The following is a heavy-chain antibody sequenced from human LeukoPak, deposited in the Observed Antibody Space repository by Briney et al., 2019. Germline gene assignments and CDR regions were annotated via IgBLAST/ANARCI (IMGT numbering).Heavy chain of an antibody. V-gene: IGHV1-69*13. CDR2: ITPILGTA. CDR3: AIQGGYGDYERSQGGEGQPGYYFYYMDV. J-gene: IGHJ6*03. CDR1: GYTFTGYY. Sequence: GASVKVSCKASGYTFTGYYMHWVRQAPGQGLEWMGGITPILGTANYAQKFQGRVTITADESTSTAYMELSSLRSEDTAVYYCAIQGGYGDYERSQGGEGQPGYYFYYMDVWGKGTTVTISS. D-gene: IGHD4-17*01.